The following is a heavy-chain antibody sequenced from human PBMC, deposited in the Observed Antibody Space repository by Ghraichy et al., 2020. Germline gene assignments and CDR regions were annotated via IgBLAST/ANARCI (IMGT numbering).Heavy chain of an antibody. CDR1: GFTFSSYA. CDR2: ISGSGGSS. J-gene: IGHJ4*02. CDR3: AKEGGYSIPPYYFDY. Sequence: GGSLRLSCAASGFTFSSYAMSWVRQAPGKGLEWVSAISGSGGSSYYADSVKGRFTTSRDNSKNTLYLQMSSLRAEDTAVYYCAKEGGYSIPPYYFDYWGQGTLVTVSS. D-gene: IGHD3-10*01. V-gene: IGHV3-23*01.